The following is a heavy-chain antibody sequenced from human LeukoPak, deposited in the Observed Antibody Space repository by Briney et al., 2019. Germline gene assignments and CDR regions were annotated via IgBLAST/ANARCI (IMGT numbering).Heavy chain of an antibody. V-gene: IGHV3-53*01. CDR1: GFTVNNNY. J-gene: IGHJ6*02. CDR2: IYGGGTT. Sequence: PGGSLRLSCAASGFTVNNNYMTWVRQAPGKGLEWVSVIYGGGTTYYADSVKGRFTISRDNSKNTLYLQMNSLRVDDTAVYYCARDPGIRNGMDVWGQGTTVTVSS. CDR3: ARDPGIRNGMDV. D-gene: IGHD2/OR15-2a*01.